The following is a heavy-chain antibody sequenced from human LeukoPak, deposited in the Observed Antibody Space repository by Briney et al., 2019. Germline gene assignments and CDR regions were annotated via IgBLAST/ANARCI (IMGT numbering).Heavy chain of an antibody. J-gene: IGHJ5*02. CDR2: FDPEDGET. V-gene: IGHV1-24*01. D-gene: IGHD3-3*01. CDR1: GYTLTELS. CDR3: ATVSRDFWSGYAWFDP. Sequence: ASVKVSCKVSGYTLTELSMHWVRQAPGKGLEWMGGFDPEDGETIYAQKFQGRVTMTENTSTDMAYMEVSSLRSEDTAVYCCATVSRDFWSGYAWFDPWGQGTLVTVSS.